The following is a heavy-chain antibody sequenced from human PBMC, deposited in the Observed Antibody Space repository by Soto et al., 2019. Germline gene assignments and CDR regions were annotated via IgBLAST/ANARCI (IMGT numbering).Heavy chain of an antibody. CDR1: GVSIISYY. V-gene: IGHV4-59*08. D-gene: IGHD4-17*01. Sequence: SETLSLTCTVSGVSIISYYWSWIRQPPGKGLEWIGYIYYSGSTNYNPSLKSRVTISVDTSKNQFSLKLSSVTAADTAVYYCARRYGDYFDYWGQGTLLTVS. CDR2: IYYSGST. CDR3: ARRYGDYFDY. J-gene: IGHJ4*02.